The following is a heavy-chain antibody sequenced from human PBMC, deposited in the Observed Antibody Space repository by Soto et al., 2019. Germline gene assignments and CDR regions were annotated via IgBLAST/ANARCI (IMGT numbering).Heavy chain of an antibody. CDR2: IYSGGST. CDR3: ARSDAEYSGYDYEGSYYYYMDV. V-gene: IGHV3-66*01. D-gene: IGHD5-12*01. Sequence: GGSLRLSCAASGFTVSSNYMSWVRQAPGKGLEWVSVIYSGGSTYYADSVKGRFTISRDNSKNTLYLQMNSLRAEDTAVYYCARSDAEYSGYDYEGSYYYYMDVWGKGTTVTVSS. J-gene: IGHJ6*03. CDR1: GFTVSSNY.